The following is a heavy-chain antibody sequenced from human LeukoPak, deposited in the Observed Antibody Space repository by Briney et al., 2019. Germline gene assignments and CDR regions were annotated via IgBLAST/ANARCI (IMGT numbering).Heavy chain of an antibody. CDR2: INPSGGST. D-gene: IGHD3-10*01. V-gene: IGHV1-46*01. CDR3: ARGHEGFGELGSWFDP. J-gene: IGHJ5*02. CDR1: GYTFTSYY. Sequence: GASVKVSCKASGYTFTSYYMHWVRQAPGQGLEWMGIINPSGGSTSYAQKFQGRVTMTRDTSTSTVYMELSSLRSDDTAVYYCARGHEGFGELGSWFDPWGQGTLVTVSS.